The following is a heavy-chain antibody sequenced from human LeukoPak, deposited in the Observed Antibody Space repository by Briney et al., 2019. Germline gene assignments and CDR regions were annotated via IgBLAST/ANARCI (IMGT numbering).Heavy chain of an antibody. Sequence: PGGSLRLSCAASGFTLSSYGMHWVRQAPGKGLEWVAVISYDGSNKYYADSVKGRFTISRDSSENTLFLEVNSLRTEDTAIYYCAKVTYSRGWYHHFDFWGQGTLVTVSS. CDR2: ISYDGSNK. CDR1: GFTLSSYG. CDR3: AKVTYSRGWYHHFDF. V-gene: IGHV3-30*18. J-gene: IGHJ4*02. D-gene: IGHD6-19*01.